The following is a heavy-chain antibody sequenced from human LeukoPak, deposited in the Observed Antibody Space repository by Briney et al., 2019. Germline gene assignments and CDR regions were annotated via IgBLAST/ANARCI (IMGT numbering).Heavy chain of an antibody. V-gene: IGHV3-23*01. J-gene: IGHJ4*02. CDR3: AKGHGSGFPPFDY. Sequence: TGGSLRLSCAASGFTFSSYAMSWVRQAPGKGLEWVSAISGSGGSTYYADSVKGRFTTSRDNSKNTLYLQMNSLRAEDTAVYYCAKGHGSGFPPFDYWGQGTLVTVSS. D-gene: IGHD5-24*01. CDR1: GFTFSSYA. CDR2: ISGSGGST.